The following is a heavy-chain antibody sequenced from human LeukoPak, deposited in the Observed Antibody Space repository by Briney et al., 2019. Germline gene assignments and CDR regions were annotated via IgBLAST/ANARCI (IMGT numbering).Heavy chain of an antibody. CDR2: INHSGST. D-gene: IGHD3/OR15-3a*01. V-gene: IGHV4-34*01. CDR1: AGSFSGYY. Sequence: SETLSLTCAVYAGSFSGYYWSWIRQPPGKGLEWIGEINHSGSTNYNPSLKNRVTISVDTSKNQFSLKLSSVTAADTALYYCAKADRLEYYFDYWGQGTLVTVSS. J-gene: IGHJ4*02. CDR3: AKADRLEYYFDY.